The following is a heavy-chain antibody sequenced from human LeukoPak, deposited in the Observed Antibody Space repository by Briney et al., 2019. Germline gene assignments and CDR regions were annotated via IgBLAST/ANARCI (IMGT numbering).Heavy chain of an antibody. CDR2: IYYSGST. D-gene: IGHD2-15*01. Sequence: SETLSLTCTVSGGSISSYYWSWIRQPPGKGLEWIGYIYYSGSTNYNPSLKSRVTMSVDTSKNQFSLKLSSVTAADTAVYYCARDSAWSWFDPWGQGTLVTVSS. CDR1: GGSISSYY. J-gene: IGHJ5*02. CDR3: ARDSAWSWFDP. V-gene: IGHV4-59*01.